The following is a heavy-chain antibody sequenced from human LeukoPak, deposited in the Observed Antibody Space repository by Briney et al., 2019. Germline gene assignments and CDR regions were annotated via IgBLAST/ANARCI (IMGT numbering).Heavy chain of an antibody. CDR3: AKAYSNYFSYSYYYMDV. Sequence: GGSLRLSCAASGFTFSSHWMHWVRQAPGKGLEWVSAISTSGGSTYYADSVKGRFTISRDNSKNTLYLQVNSLRAEDTAVYYCAKAYSNYFSYSYYYMDVWGKGTTVTVSS. V-gene: IGHV3-23*01. CDR1: GFTFSSHW. D-gene: IGHD4-11*01. CDR2: ISTSGGST. J-gene: IGHJ6*03.